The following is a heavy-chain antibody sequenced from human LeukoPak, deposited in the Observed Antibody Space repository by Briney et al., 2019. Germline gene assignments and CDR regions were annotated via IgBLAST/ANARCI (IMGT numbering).Heavy chain of an antibody. D-gene: IGHD2-15*01. Sequence: GESLKISCKSSGYSFINYWIDWVRQMPGKGLEWIGIVHPGDSNIKYSPSFQGQVTISADKSISTAYLQWSSLKASDTAMYYCARALYGYGMDVWGQGTTVTVSS. J-gene: IGHJ6*02. CDR1: GYSFINYW. V-gene: IGHV5-51*01. CDR2: VHPGDSNI. CDR3: ARALYGYGMDV.